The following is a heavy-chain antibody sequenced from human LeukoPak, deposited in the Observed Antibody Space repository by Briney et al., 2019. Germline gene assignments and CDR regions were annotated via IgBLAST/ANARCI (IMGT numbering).Heavy chain of an antibody. J-gene: IGHJ5*02. CDR1: DGSISSSRYY. CDR3: ARDSSITMVRGVRKNWFDP. Sequence: SETLSLTCTVSDGSISSSRYYWGWIRQPPGKGLEWIGSIYYSGSTYYNPSLKSRVTISVDTSKNHFSLKLSSVTAADTAVYYCARDSSITMVRGVRKNWFDPWGQGTLVTVSS. D-gene: IGHD3-10*01. V-gene: IGHV4-39*07. CDR2: IYYSGST.